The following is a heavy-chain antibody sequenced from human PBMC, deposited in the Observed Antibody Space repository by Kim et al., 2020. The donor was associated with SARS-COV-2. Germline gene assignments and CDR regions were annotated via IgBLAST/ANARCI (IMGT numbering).Heavy chain of an antibody. V-gene: IGHV4-4*02. D-gene: IGHD4-17*01. J-gene: IGHJ5*02. CDR3: ARDPTVKHAPHHNNWFYP. Sequence: SETLSLTCAVSGGSISSSNWWSWVRQPPGKGLEWIGEIYHSGSTNYNPSLKSRVTISVDKSKNQFSLKLSSVTAADTAVYYCARDPTVKHAPHHNNWFYPWGQGTLVTVSS. CDR1: GGSISSSNW. CDR2: IYHSGST.